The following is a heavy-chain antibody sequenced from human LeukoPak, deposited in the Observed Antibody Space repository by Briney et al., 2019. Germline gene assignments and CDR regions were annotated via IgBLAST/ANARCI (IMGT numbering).Heavy chain of an antibody. Sequence: ASVKVSRKPSGYTFTSYYMHWVRQAPGQGLAWMGIINPSAGSASYAQKFQGRVTMTRDTSTSTVYMELSSLRSGDTAVYYCARATWELLDYYYMDVWGKGTTVTVSS. CDR2: INPSAGSA. CDR1: GYTFTSYY. J-gene: IGHJ6*03. CDR3: ARATWELLDYYYMDV. V-gene: IGHV1-46*03. D-gene: IGHD1-26*01.